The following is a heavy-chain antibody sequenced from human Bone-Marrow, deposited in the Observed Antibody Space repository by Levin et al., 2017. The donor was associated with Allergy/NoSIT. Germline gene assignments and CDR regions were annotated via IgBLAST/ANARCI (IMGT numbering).Heavy chain of an antibody. CDR2: ISSNGGST. V-gene: IGHV3-64*02. CDR1: GFTFRNFP. Sequence: RGESLKISRAASGFTFRNFPMHWVRQAPGRGLEFVSSISSNGGSTYYADSVKGRFTISRDNSKDTLYLQMGSLRAEDMAVYYCARSSHFSGYDWGSYFDSWGQGTLVAVSS. CDR3: ARSSHFSGYDWGSYFDS. J-gene: IGHJ4*02. D-gene: IGHD5-12*01.